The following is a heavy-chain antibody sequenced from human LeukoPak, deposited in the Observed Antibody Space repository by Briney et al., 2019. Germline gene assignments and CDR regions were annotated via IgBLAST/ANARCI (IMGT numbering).Heavy chain of an antibody. V-gene: IGHV1-2*02. D-gene: IGHD6-13*01. CDR2: INPNSGGT. J-gene: IGHJ5*02. CDR1: GYTFTGYY. CDR3: ARLLAAAGTDWFDP. Sequence: ASVKVSCKASGYTFTGYYMHWVRQAPGQGLEWMGWINPNSGGTNYAQKFQGRITMTRDTSISTAYMELSRLRSDDTAVYYCARLLAAAGTDWFDPWGQGTLVTVSS.